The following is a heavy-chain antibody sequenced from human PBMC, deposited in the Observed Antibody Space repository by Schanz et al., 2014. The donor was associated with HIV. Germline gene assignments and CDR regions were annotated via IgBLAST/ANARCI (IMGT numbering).Heavy chain of an antibody. V-gene: IGHV3-30*18. Sequence: QVQLVESGGGVVQPGRSLRLSCAASGFTFSTNDMHWVRQVPGKGLEWVAVVSNDGINKYYEDSVKGRLTISRDNSKNTLYLQMKSLRAEDTAVYYCAKDRNYYDSKYRGKGNYYYYYGMDVWGQGTTVTVSS. D-gene: IGHD3-22*01. J-gene: IGHJ6*02. CDR1: GFTFSTND. CDR3: AKDRNYYDSKYRGKGNYYYYYGMDV. CDR2: VSNDGINK.